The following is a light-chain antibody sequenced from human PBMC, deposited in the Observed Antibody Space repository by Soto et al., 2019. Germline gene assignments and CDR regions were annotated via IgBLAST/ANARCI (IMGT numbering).Light chain of an antibody. V-gene: IGKV3D-15*01. Sequence: EIVMTQSPATLSLSPGERATVSCRASQSVGGQLAWYQQRPGQAPRLLIHDASTRASGIPVRFSASGSGTDFTLTISSLEAEDSAIYYCQQSHVWPTITFGQGTRLEIK. CDR3: QQSHVWPTIT. CDR1: QSVGGQ. CDR2: DAS. J-gene: IGKJ5*01.